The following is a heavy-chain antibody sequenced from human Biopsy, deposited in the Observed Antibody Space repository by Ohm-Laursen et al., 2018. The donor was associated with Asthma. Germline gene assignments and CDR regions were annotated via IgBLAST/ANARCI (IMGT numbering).Heavy chain of an antibody. CDR2: ISYDGGNK. J-gene: IGHJ3*02. V-gene: IGHV3-30*03. Sequence: SLRLSCAASGFTFSIYDIHWIRQAPGKGLEWVAVISYDGGNKFYGDSVKGRFTLSRDNSRNTLYLQMNSLRVEDTAIYYCARTHERWTSIQDDALDIWGQGTMVTVSS. CDR3: ARTHERWTSIQDDALDI. CDR1: GFTFSIYD. D-gene: IGHD4-23*01.